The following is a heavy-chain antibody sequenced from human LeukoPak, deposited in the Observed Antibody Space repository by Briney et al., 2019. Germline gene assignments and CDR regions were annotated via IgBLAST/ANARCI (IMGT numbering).Heavy chain of an antibody. J-gene: IGHJ4*02. CDR3: AKAITLVRGVIIGADY. CDR2: ISYDGSNK. Sequence: PGGSLRLSCAASGFSFSNYGMHWVRQAPGKGLEWVAVISYDGSNKYYADSVKGRFTISRDKSKDTLYLQMNSLRAEDTAVYYCAKAITLVRGVIIGADYWGQGTLVTVSS. CDR1: GFSFSNYG. D-gene: IGHD3-10*01. V-gene: IGHV3-30*18.